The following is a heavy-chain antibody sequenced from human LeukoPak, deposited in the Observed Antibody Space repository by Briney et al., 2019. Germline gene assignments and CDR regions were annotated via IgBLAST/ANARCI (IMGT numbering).Heavy chain of an antibody. V-gene: IGHV4-34*01. D-gene: IGHD2-2*01. Sequence: SETLSLTCAVYGGSFSGYYWSWIRQPPGKGLEWIGEINHSASTNYNPSLKSRVTISVDTSKNQFSLKLSSVTAADTAVYYCARGRFGYCSSTSCPPRGRFDPWGQGTLVTVSS. J-gene: IGHJ5*02. CDR1: GGSFSGYY. CDR2: INHSAST. CDR3: ARGRFGYCSSTSCPPRGRFDP.